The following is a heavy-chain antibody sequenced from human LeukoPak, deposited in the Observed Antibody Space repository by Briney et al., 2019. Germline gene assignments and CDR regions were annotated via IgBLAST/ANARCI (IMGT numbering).Heavy chain of an antibody. Sequence: GASVKVSFKASGYTFTRYYMHWVRQAPGQGLEWMGWINPNSGGTNYAQKFQGRVTMTRATSISTAYMELSRLRSDDTAVYYCARPARYASTSWNFDYWGQGTLVTVSS. D-gene: IGHD2-2*01. CDR1: GYTFTRYY. CDR3: ARPARYASTSWNFDY. CDR2: INPNSGGT. J-gene: IGHJ4*02. V-gene: IGHV1-2*02.